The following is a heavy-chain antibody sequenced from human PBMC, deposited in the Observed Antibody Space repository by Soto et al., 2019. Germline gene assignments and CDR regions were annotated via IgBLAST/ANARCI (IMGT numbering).Heavy chain of an antibody. V-gene: IGHV1-3*01. Sequence: QVQLVQSGAEVKKPGASVKVSCKASGYTFTNYAMHWVRQAPGQRLEWMGWINAGNGNTKYSQKFQGRVTITKDTAASTANMELSSLRSEITAVYFCARGASLYWYFALWGRGTLVSVSS. CDR3: ARGASLYWYFAL. J-gene: IGHJ2*01. CDR2: INAGNGNT. CDR1: GYTFTNYA.